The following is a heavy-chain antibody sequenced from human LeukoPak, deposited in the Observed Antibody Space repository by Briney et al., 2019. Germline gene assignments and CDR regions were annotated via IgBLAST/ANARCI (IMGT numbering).Heavy chain of an antibody. V-gene: IGHV3-30*03. J-gene: IGHJ5*02. CDR2: ISYDGSNK. CDR3: AREVGIPGGSSYGFGKNWFDP. Sequence: LAGGSLRLSCAASGFTFSSYGMHWVRQAPGKGLEWVAVISYDGSNKYYADSVKGRFTISRDNSKNTLYLQMNSLRAEDTALYYCAREVGIPGGSSYGFGKNWFDPWGQGTLVTVSS. D-gene: IGHD5-18*01. CDR1: GFTFSSYG.